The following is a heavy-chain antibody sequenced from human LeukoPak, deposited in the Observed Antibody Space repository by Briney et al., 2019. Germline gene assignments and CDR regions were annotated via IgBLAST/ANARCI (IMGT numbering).Heavy chain of an antibody. D-gene: IGHD5-18*01. J-gene: IGHJ3*02. CDR2: IYTSGST. CDR1: GGSISSGSYY. CDR3: ARVGGIQLWLPHAFDI. Sequence: SETLSLTCTVSGGSISSGSYYWSWIRQPAGKGLEWIGRIYTSGSTNYNPSLKSRVTISVDTSKNQFSLKLSSVTAADTAVYYCARVGGIQLWLPHAFDIWGQGTMVTVSS. V-gene: IGHV4-61*02.